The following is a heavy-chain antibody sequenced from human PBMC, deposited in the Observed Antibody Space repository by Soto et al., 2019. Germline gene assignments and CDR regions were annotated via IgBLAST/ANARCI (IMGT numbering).Heavy chain of an antibody. D-gene: IGHD5-12*01. CDR3: AADSRRDGYNPAY. CDR2: IVVGSGNT. V-gene: IGHV1-58*01. Sequence: SVKVSCKASGFTFTSSAVQWVRQARGQRLEWIGWIVVGSGNTNYAQKFQERVTITRDMSTSTAYMELSSLRSEDTAVYYCAADSRRDGYNPAYWGQGTLVTVSS. CDR1: GFTFTSSA. J-gene: IGHJ4*02.